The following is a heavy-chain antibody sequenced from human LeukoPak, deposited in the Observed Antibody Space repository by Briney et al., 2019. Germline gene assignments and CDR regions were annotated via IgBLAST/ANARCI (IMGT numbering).Heavy chain of an antibody. CDR3: ARDGSGDYAPGY. CDR2: IIPIFGTA. V-gene: IGHV1-69*13. Sequence: ASVKVSCKASGGTFISYAISWVRQAPGQGLEWMRGIIPIFGTANYAQKFQGRVTITADESTSTAYMELSSLRSEDTAVYYCARDGSGDYAPGYWGQGTLVTVSS. D-gene: IGHD4-17*01. CDR1: GGTFISYA. J-gene: IGHJ4*02.